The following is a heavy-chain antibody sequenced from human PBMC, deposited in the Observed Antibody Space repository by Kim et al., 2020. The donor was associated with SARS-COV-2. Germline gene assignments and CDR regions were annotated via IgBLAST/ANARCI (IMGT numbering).Heavy chain of an antibody. V-gene: IGHV4-31*02. J-gene: IGHJ5*02. CDR3: ARDRVSDYGDPGWFDP. Sequence: SRKSRVTISVDTSKNQFSLKLSSVTAADTAVYYCARDRVSDYGDPGWFDPWGQGTLVTVSS. D-gene: IGHD4-17*01.